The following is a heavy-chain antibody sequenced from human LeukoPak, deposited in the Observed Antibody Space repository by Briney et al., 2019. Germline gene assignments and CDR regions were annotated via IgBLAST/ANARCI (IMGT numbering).Heavy chain of an antibody. CDR2: ISAYNGNT. CDR3: ARVGPYSSSWYLIDRGYFDY. CDR1: GYTFTSYG. J-gene: IGHJ4*02. Sequence: ASVKVSCKASGYTFTSYGISWVRQAPGQGLEWMGWISAYNGNTNYAQKLQGRVTMTTDTSTSTAYMELRSLRSDDTAVYYCARVGPYSSSWYLIDRGYFDYWGQGTLVTVSS. V-gene: IGHV1-18*01. D-gene: IGHD6-13*01.